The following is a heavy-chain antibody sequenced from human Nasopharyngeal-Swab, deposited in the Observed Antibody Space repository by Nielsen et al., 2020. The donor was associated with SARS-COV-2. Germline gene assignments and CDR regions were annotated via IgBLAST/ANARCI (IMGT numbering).Heavy chain of an antibody. CDR2: IYDSGST. CDR3: AGTRRDGYRGDSVDI. Sequence: SETLSLTCTVSGGSISSNYWSWIRQPPGKGLEWIGYIYDSGSTDYNPSLKSRVTMSVDTSKKQFSLILNSVTAADMAVYYCAGTRRDGYRGDSVDIWGRGTAVIVSS. J-gene: IGHJ3*02. V-gene: IGHV4-59*13. D-gene: IGHD5-24*01. CDR1: GGSISSNY.